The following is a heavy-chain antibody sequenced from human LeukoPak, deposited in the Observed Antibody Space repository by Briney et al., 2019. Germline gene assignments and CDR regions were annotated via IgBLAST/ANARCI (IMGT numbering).Heavy chain of an antibody. CDR1: GYTFSTYG. J-gene: IGHJ4*02. V-gene: IGHV1-18*01. Sequence: ASVEVSCKASGYTFSTYGISWLRQAPGQGLEWMGWISASNGNTNYAQKFQGRVTMTTDTSTSTLYMEVRSLRSDDTAVYYCARDNGYKGVDYWGQGTLVTVSS. CDR3: ARDNGYKGVDY. CDR2: ISASNGNT. D-gene: IGHD1-14*01.